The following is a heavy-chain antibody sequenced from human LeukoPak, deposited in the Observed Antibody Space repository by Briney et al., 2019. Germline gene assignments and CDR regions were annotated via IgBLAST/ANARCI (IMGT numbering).Heavy chain of an antibody. CDR2: IYHSGST. CDR3: ASRKLGNDY. J-gene: IGHJ4*02. D-gene: IGHD7-27*01. CDR1: GYSISSGYY. V-gene: IGHV4-38-2*02. Sequence: QPSETLSLTCTVSGYSISSGYYWGWIRQPPGKGLEWIGSIYHSGSTYYNPSLKSRVTISVDTSKNQFSLKLISVTAADTAVYYCASRKLGNDYWGQGTLVTVSS.